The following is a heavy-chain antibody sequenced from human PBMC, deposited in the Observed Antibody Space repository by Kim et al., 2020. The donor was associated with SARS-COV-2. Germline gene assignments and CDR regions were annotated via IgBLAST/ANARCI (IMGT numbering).Heavy chain of an antibody. D-gene: IGHD3-3*01. CDR1: GFTFSSYG. CDR2: ISYDGSNK. J-gene: IGHJ6*02. CDR3: AKDTTYDFWSGYYINSYYYGMDV. Sequence: GGSLRLSCAASGFTFSSYGMHWVRQAPGKGLEWVAVISYDGSNKYYADSVKGRFTISRDNSKNTLYLQMNSLRAEDTAVYYCAKDTTYDFWSGYYINSYYYGMDVWGQGTTVTVSS. V-gene: IGHV3-30*18.